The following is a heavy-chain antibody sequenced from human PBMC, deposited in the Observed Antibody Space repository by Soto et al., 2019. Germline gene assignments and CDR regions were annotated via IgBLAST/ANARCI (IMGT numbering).Heavy chain of an antibody. CDR1: GFIVSHNY. CDR2: IYSSGAT. D-gene: IGHD1-20*01. V-gene: IGHV3-53*01. CDR3: ARGITGTTFDY. J-gene: IGHJ4*02. Sequence: PGGSLRLSCIPSGFIVSHNYMSWVRQAPGTGLEWVSVIYSSGATYYADSVKGRSTISRDDSKNTLYLQMNSLRAEDTAVYYCARGITGTTFDYWGQGTLVTSPQ.